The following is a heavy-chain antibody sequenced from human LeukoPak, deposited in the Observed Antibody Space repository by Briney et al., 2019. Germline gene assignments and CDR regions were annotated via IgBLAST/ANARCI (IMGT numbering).Heavy chain of an antibody. Sequence: ASVKVSCKASGYTFTSYGISWVRQAPGQGLEWMGWISAYNGNTNYAQKLQGRVTMTTDTSTSTAYMELRSLRSDDTAVYYCARDGYSSSYHAGGWFDPWGQGTLVTVSS. CDR1: GYTFTSYG. D-gene: IGHD6-13*01. CDR2: ISAYNGNT. CDR3: ARDGYSSSYHAGGWFDP. J-gene: IGHJ5*02. V-gene: IGHV1-18*01.